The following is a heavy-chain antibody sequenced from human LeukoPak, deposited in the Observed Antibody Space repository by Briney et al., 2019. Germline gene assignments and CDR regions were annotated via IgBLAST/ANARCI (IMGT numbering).Heavy chain of an antibody. V-gene: IGHV3-48*03. CDR2: ISSSGSTI. CDR3: ASIAAPLGEYFDY. Sequence: GGSLRLSCAASGFTFSSYEMNWVRQAPGKGLEWVSYISSSGSTIYYADSVKGRFTFSRDNAKNSLYLQMNSLRAEDTAVYYCASIAAPLGEYFDYWGQGTLVTVSS. D-gene: IGHD6-6*01. J-gene: IGHJ4*02. CDR1: GFTFSSYE.